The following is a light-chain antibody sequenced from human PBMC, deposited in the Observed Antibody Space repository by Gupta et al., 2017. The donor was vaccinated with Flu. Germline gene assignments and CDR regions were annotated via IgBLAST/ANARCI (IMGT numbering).Light chain of an antibody. V-gene: IGLV1-40*01. CDR2: ENN. CDR3: QSYDFSLSAWV. J-gene: IGLJ3*02. CDR1: SSNIGAGYD. Sequence: QSVLTQPPSVSGAPGQRVTITCTGSSSNIGAGYDVHWYQLLPGTAPKLLIHENNNRPSGVPARFSCSKSATSASLAITWLQAEDEADYYCQSYDFSLSAWVFGGGTKLTVL.